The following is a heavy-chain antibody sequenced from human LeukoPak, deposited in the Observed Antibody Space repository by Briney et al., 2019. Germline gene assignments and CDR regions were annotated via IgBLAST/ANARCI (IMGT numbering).Heavy chain of an antibody. Sequence: ASVKVSCKASGGTFSSYAISWVRQAPGQGLEWMGGIIPIFGTANYAQKFQGRVTITADESTSTAYMELSSLRSEDTALYYCARALRFLEWLFSGWGQGTLVTVSS. CDR1: GGTFSSYA. CDR2: IIPIFGTA. D-gene: IGHD3-3*01. V-gene: IGHV1-69*13. J-gene: IGHJ4*02. CDR3: ARALRFLEWLFSG.